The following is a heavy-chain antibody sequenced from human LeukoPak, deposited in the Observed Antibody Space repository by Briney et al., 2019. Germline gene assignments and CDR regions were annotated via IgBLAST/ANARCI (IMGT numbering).Heavy chain of an antibody. D-gene: IGHD3-22*01. CDR2: ISGSGGST. CDR1: GFTVSSNY. V-gene: IGHV3-23*01. CDR3: AKDRYYDSGGDY. Sequence: GGSLRLSCAASGFTVSSNYMSWVRQAPGKGLEWVSAISGSGGSTYYADSVKGRFTISRDNSKNTLYLQMNSLRAEDTAVYYCAKDRYYDSGGDYWGQGTLVTVSS. J-gene: IGHJ4*02.